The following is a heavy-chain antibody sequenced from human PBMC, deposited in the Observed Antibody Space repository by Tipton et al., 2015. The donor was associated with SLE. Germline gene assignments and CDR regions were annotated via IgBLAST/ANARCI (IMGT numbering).Heavy chain of an antibody. CDR3: ARPGNYFDSSGHHDAFDV. CDR1: GGSFSDYN. V-gene: IGHV4-34*01. D-gene: IGHD3-22*01. CDR2: INHSGST. J-gene: IGHJ3*01. Sequence: TLSLTCAVYGGSFSDYNWSWIRQPPGKGLEWIGEINHSGSTNYNPSLKSRVTISFDTSKNQLSLKLSSVTAADTAVYYCARPGNYFDSSGHHDAFDVWGQGTMVTVSS.